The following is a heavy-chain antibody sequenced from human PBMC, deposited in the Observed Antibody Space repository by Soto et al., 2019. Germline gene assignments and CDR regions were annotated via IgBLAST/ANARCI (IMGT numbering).Heavy chain of an antibody. CDR1: GGSISSYY. CDR2: IYYSGST. CDR3: ARYGRGSYGDYYFDY. V-gene: IGHV4-59*01. J-gene: IGHJ4*02. Sequence: KPSETLSLTCTVSGGSISSYYWGWIRQPTGKGLEWIGYIYYSGSTNYNPSLKSRVIISVDTSKNQFSLKLSSVTAADTAVYYCARYGRGSYGDYYFDYWGQGTLVTVSS. D-gene: IGHD4-17*01.